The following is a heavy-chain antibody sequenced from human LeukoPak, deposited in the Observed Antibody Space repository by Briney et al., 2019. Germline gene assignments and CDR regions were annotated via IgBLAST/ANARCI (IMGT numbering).Heavy chain of an antibody. V-gene: IGHV1-2*02. Sequence: PVASVKVSCKASGYTFTGYYMHWVRQAPGQGLEWMGWINPNSGGTNYAQKFQGRVTMTRDTSISTAYMELSRLRSDDTAVYYCARAREIKEWLVFFDYWGQGTLVTVSS. CDR2: INPNSGGT. D-gene: IGHD6-19*01. CDR1: GYTFTGYY. CDR3: ARAREIKEWLVFFDY. J-gene: IGHJ4*02.